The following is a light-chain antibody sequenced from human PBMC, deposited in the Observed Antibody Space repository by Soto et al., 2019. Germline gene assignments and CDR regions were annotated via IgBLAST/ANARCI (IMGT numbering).Light chain of an antibody. CDR3: QQYDSYSWT. CDR1: QSISSW. Sequence: DIQMTQSPSTRSASVGDRVTITCRASQSISSWLAWYQQKPGKAPKLLIYKASSLESGVPSRFSGSGSGTEFTLTISRLQPDDFASYYCQQYDSYSWTFGQGTKVDIK. J-gene: IGKJ1*01. V-gene: IGKV1-5*03. CDR2: KAS.